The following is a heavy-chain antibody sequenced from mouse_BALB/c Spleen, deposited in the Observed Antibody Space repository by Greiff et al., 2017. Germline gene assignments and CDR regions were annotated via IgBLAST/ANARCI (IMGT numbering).Heavy chain of an antibody. V-gene: IGHV5-12-1*01. CDR3: ARLYDYDEASPYAMDY. CDR1: GFAFSSYD. J-gene: IGHJ4*01. D-gene: IGHD2-4*01. Sequence: EVKLMESGGGLVKPGGSLKLSCAASGFAFSSYDMSWVRQTPEKRLEWVAYISSGGGSTYYPDTVKGRFTISRDNAKNTLYLQMSSLKSEDTAMYYCARLYDYDEASPYAMDYWGQGTSVTVSS. CDR2: ISSGGGST.